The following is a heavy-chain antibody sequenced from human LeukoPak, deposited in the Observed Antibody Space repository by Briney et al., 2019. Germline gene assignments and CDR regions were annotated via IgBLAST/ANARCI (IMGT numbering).Heavy chain of an antibody. V-gene: IGHV1-8*01. CDR1: GYTFTSYD. CDR2: MNPNSGNT. D-gene: IGHD3-3*01. J-gene: IGHJ4*02. Sequence: GASVKVSCKASGYTFTSYDINWARQAPGQGLEWMGWMNPNSGNTGYAQKFQGRVTMTRNTSISTAYMELSSPRSEDTAMYYCARWSGYYSRFDYWGQGTLVTVSS. CDR3: ARWSGYYSRFDY.